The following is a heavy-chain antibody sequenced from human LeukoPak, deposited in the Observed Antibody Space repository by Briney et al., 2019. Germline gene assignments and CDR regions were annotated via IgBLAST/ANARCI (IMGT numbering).Heavy chain of an antibody. D-gene: IGHD6-19*01. CDR1: GGTFSSYA. J-gene: IGHJ4*02. V-gene: IGHV1-69*13. Sequence: SVKVSCKASGGTFSSYAISWVRQAPGQGLEWMGGNIPIFGTANYAQKFQGRVTITADESTSTAYMELSSLRSEDTAVYYCARARVRGWYFDYWGQGTLVTVSS. CDR3: ARARVRGWYFDY. CDR2: NIPIFGTA.